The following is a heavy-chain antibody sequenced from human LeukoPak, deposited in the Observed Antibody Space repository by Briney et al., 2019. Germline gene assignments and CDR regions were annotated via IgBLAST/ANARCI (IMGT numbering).Heavy chain of an antibody. CDR3: ARETTGAGTARPFDY. V-gene: IGHV4-4*07. CDR1: GGSISNFY. Sequence: KPSETLSLTCTVSGGSISNFYWSWIRQPAGKTLEWIGRIYTSGSTNYNPSLKSRVTMSVDTSKNQFSLKRSSVTAADTAVYFCARETTGAGTARPFDYWGQGTLVTVSS. J-gene: IGHJ4*02. CDR2: IYTSGST. D-gene: IGHD6-13*01.